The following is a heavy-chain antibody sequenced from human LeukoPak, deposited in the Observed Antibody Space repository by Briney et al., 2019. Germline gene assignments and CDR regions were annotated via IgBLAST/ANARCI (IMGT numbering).Heavy chain of an antibody. CDR2: ISGSGGST. D-gene: IGHD2-15*01. V-gene: IGHV3-23*01. Sequence: PGGSLRLSCAASGFTFSSCGRSWVRQAPGKGLEWVSAISGSGGSTYYADSVKGRFTISRDNSKNTLYLQMNSLRAEDTAVYYCAQSIVVDDYWGQGTLVTVSS. CDR1: GFTFSSCG. J-gene: IGHJ4*02. CDR3: AQSIVVDDY.